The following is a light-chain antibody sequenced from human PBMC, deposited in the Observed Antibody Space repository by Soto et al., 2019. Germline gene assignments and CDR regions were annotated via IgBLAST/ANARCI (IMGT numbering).Light chain of an antibody. Sequence: SSLTQPASVSGSPGESITISCPGTSSDVGGYNFVSWYQQHPGKAPKLLIYDVSDRPSGVSIRFSGSKSGNTASLTISGLQAEDEADYYCNSYTSTSTSYVFGSGTKVTVL. CDR3: NSYTSTSTSYV. CDR1: SSDVGGYNF. V-gene: IGLV2-14*03. CDR2: DVS. J-gene: IGLJ1*01.